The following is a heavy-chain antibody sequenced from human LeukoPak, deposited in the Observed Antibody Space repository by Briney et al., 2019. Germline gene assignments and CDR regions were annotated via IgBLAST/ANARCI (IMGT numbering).Heavy chain of an antibody. Sequence: ASETLSLTCAVYGGSFSGYYWSWIRQPPGKGLEWIGEINHSGSTNYNPSLKSRVTISVDTSKNQFSLKLSSVTAADTALYYCARSEINDYMRFWGQGILVTVSS. CDR3: ARSEINDYMRF. J-gene: IGHJ4*02. V-gene: IGHV4-34*01. CDR2: INHSGST. CDR1: GGSFSGYY. D-gene: IGHD4-11*01.